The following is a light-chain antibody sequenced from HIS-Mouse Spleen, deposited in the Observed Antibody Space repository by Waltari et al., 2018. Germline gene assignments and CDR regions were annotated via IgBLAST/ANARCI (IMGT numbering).Light chain of an antibody. J-gene: IGKJ1*01. Sequence: DIQLTQSPSFLSASVGDRVTITCRAIQGISSYLAWYQQKPGKAPKLLIYAASTLQSGVPSRFSGSGSGTEFNLTISSLQPEDFATYYCQQLNSYPPTFGQGTKVEIK. CDR3: QQLNSYPPT. CDR2: AAS. CDR1: QGISSY. V-gene: IGKV1-9*01.